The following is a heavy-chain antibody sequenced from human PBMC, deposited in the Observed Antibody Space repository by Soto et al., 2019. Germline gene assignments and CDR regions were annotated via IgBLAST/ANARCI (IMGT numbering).Heavy chain of an antibody. CDR1: GGSMSSGGYY. Sequence: QVQLQESGPGLVKPSQTLSLTCTVSGGSMSSGGYYWSWIRQHPGKGLEWIGYIYYSGSTYYNPSLKSRGTIAVDTSKNQFSRKLSSVTSADTAVYYWARGRFGSGSHGFDYWGQGTLVTVSS. CDR3: ARGRFGSGSHGFDY. D-gene: IGHD3-10*01. CDR2: IYYSGST. J-gene: IGHJ4*02. V-gene: IGHV4-31*03.